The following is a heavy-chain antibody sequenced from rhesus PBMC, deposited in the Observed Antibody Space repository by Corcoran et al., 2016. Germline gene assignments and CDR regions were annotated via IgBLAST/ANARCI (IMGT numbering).Heavy chain of an antibody. Sequence: QLQLQESGPGLVKPSETLSVTCAVSGGSISSNYWSWIRQPPGKGLEWIGRIYGSGSSTNYNPSLKSRVTLSVDTSKNQLSLKLSSVTAADTAVYYCARHGTVTTGFDYWGQGVLVTVSS. CDR2: IYGSGSST. J-gene: IGHJ4*01. D-gene: IGHD4-35*01. V-gene: IGHV4-169*01. CDR1: GGSISSNY. CDR3: ARHGTVTTGFDY.